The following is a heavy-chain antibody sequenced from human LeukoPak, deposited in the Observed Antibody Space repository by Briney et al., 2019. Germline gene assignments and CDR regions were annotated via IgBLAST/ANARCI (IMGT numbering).Heavy chain of an antibody. V-gene: IGHV1-69*04. Sequence: GSSVKVSCKASGGTFSSYAISWVRQAPGQGLEWMGRIITILGIANYAQKFQGRVTITADKSTSTAYMELSSLRSEDTAVYYCAHTRGIAVAGKRVDAFDIWGQGTMVTVSS. J-gene: IGHJ3*02. CDR3: AHTRGIAVAGKRVDAFDI. CDR1: GGTFSSYA. CDR2: IITILGIA. D-gene: IGHD6-19*01.